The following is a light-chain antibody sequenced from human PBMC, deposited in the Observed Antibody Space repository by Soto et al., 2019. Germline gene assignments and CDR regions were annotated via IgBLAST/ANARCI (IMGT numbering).Light chain of an antibody. Sequence: DIQMTQSPSTLSGSVGDRVTITCRASQTISSWLAWYQQKPGKAPQLLLYKASTLKSGVPSRFSGSGSGTEFTLTSISLQPDAFATYYCQHSNSYSEAFGQGTKV. CDR2: KAS. J-gene: IGKJ1*01. CDR1: QTISSW. CDR3: QHSNSYSEA. V-gene: IGKV1-5*03.